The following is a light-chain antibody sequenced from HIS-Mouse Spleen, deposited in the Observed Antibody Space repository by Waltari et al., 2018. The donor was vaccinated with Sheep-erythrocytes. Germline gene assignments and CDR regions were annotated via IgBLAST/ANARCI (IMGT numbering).Light chain of an antibody. CDR2: DVS. CDR3: CSYAGSYNHV. Sequence: QSALTQPRSVSGSPGQSVTISCTGTSSDVGGYNYVSWYQQHPGKAPKLMIYDVSKRPPRVPDRFSGSKSGNPSSLTISGLQAEDEADYYCCSYAGSYNHVFATGTKVTVL. CDR1: SSDVGGYNY. V-gene: IGLV2-11*01. J-gene: IGLJ1*01.